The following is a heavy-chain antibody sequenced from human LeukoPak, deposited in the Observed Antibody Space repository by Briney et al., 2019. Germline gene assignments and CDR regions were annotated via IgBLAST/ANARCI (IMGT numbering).Heavy chain of an antibody. CDR3: VRCGYSSGWYRN. CDR2: ILSSGTT. J-gene: IGHJ4*02. D-gene: IGHD6-19*01. Sequence: EGSLRLSSAASDFSVSTNYMNWVRQSPGKGLEWVSVILSSGTTYYADSVRGRFTISRDNSKNTLYLQMNSLKAEDTAVYYCVRCGYSSGWYRNWGQGTLVIVSS. V-gene: IGHV3-53*01. CDR1: DFSVSTNY.